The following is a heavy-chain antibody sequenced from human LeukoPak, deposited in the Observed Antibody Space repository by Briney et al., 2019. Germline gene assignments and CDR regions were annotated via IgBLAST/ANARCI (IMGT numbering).Heavy chain of an antibody. CDR2: IYYSGST. Sequence: PSETLSLTCTVSGGSISSSSYYWGWIRQPPGTGLEWIGSIYYSGSTYYNPSLKSRVTISVDTSKNQFSLKLSSVTAADTAVYYCARQNRDYYDSSGYYVWGQGTLVTVSS. V-gene: IGHV4-39*01. J-gene: IGHJ4*02. D-gene: IGHD3-22*01. CDR3: ARQNRDYYDSSGYYV. CDR1: GGSISSSSYY.